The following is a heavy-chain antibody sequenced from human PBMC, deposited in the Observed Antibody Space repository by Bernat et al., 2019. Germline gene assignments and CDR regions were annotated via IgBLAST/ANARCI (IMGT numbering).Heavy chain of an antibody. CDR1: GDSVTTSNYY. V-gene: IGHV4-61*01. CDR2: IYYSGST. J-gene: IGHJ5*02. D-gene: IGHD2-15*01. Sequence: VQLQESGPGLVKPSETLSLTCTVSGDSVTTSNYYWSWIRQPPGKGLEWIAYIYYSGSTNYNPSLKSRATISLDPSKNQFSLKLTSVTAADTAVYLCARTGYCSGGSCYSGWFDPWGQGTLVTVSS. CDR3: ARTGYCSGGSCYSGWFDP.